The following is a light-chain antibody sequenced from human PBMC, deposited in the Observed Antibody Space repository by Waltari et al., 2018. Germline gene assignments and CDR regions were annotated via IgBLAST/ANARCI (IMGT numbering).Light chain of an antibody. J-gene: IGLJ2*01. CDR3: CSYTSISTVV. Sequence: QSTLTQPASVSGSPGQSITTSCPGTSRDIGGYNYVYWYQQYPGEAPKVLIYGVYNRPSGVSDRFSGSKLDNTASLTISGLRAEDEAAYFCCSYTSISTVVFGGGTKVTVL. CDR1: SRDIGGYNY. CDR2: GVY. V-gene: IGLV2-14*03.